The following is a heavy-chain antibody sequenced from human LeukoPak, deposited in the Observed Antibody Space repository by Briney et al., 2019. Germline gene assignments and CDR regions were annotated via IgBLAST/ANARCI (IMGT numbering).Heavy chain of an antibody. CDR3: ARAYSSGSPFDY. V-gene: IGHV3-21*01. Sequence: GGSLRLSCAASGFTFSSYSMNWVRQAPGKGLEWVSSISSGSSYIYYADSVKGRFTISRDNAKNSLYLQMNSLRAEDTAVYYCARAYSSGSPFDYWGQGTLVTVSS. J-gene: IGHJ4*02. CDR1: GFTFSSYS. D-gene: IGHD6-19*01. CDR2: ISSGSSYI.